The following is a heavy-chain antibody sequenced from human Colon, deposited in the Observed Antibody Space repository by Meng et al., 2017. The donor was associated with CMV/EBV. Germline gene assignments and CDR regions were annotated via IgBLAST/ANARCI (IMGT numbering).Heavy chain of an antibody. CDR2: INKDGSEE. V-gene: IGHV3-7*01. Sequence: GESLKISCAASGFTVSSNYMSWVRQAPGKGLEWVANINKDGSEEHYVDSVKGRLTISRDNAKNLLYLQMNSLRAEDTAVYYCVRDDRTTYLFDYWGQGTLVTVSS. D-gene: IGHD1-7*01. CDR1: GFTVSSNY. J-gene: IGHJ4*02. CDR3: VRDDRTTYLFDY.